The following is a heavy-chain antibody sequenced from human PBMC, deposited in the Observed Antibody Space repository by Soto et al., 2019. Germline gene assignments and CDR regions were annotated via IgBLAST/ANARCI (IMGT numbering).Heavy chain of an antibody. CDR2: IIPIFGTA. CDR3: ARDLLGGSPHSSSPRYYYYYYGMDV. D-gene: IGHD6-19*01. J-gene: IGHJ6*02. V-gene: IGHV1-69*13. CDR1: GGTFSSYA. Sequence: SVKVSCKASGGTFSSYAISWVRQAPGQGLEWMGGIIPIFGTANYAQKFQGRVTITADESTSTAYMELSSLRSEDTAVYYCARDLLGGSPHSSSPRYYYYYYGMDVWGQGTTVTVSS.